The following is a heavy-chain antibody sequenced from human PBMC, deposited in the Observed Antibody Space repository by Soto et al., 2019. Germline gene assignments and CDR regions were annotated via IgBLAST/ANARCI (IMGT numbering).Heavy chain of an antibody. CDR1: GYIFVNYG. V-gene: IGHV1-18*01. CDR3: VMVDNYVTPTPQDV. D-gene: IGHD3-16*01. J-gene: IGHJ6*02. CDR2: ISPYTGNT. Sequence: QVQLVQSRHEVKKPGASVKVSCKASGYIFVNYGIAWVRQAPGQGLEWMGWISPYTGNTHSATKVQGRLTMTTDTSTSTAYMDLGSLTSDDTAVYYCVMVDNYVTPTPQDVWGQGTTVTVSS.